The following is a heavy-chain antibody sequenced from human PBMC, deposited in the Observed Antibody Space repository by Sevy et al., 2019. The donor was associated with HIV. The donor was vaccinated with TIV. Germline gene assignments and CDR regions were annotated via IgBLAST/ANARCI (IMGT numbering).Heavy chain of an antibody. Sequence: GESLKISCAASGFTFSSYAMHWVRQAPGKGLEWVAVISYDGSNKYYADSVKGRFTISRDNSKNTLYLQMNSLRAEDTAVYYCARARGYSYGGDAFDILGQGTMVTVSS. J-gene: IGHJ3*02. CDR3: ARARGYSYGGDAFDI. V-gene: IGHV3-30-3*01. CDR2: ISYDGSNK. D-gene: IGHD5-18*01. CDR1: GFTFSSYA.